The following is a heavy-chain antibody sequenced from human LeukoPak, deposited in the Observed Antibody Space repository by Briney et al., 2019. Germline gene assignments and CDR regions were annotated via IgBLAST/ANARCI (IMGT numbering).Heavy chain of an antibody. CDR2: IRYDGSNK. Sequence: PGGSLRLSCAASGFTFSSYGMHWVRQAPGKGLEWVAFIRYDGSNKYYADSVKGRFTISRDNSKNTLYLQMNSLRAEDTAVYYCAKDLVSLAHWGQGTLVTVSS. J-gene: IGHJ4*02. CDR3: AKDLVSLAH. CDR1: GFTFSSYG. V-gene: IGHV3-30*02. D-gene: IGHD2-15*01.